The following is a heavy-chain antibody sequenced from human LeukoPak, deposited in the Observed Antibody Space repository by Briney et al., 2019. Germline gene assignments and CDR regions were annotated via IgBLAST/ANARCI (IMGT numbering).Heavy chain of an antibody. CDR2: IYYSGST. CDR1: GGSISNYF. CDR3: AREAQMVWFGELSARNAFDI. J-gene: IGHJ3*02. D-gene: IGHD3-10*01. Sequence: PSETLSLTCTVSGGSISNYFWSWIRQPPGKGLEWIGYIYYSGSTNYNPSLKSRVTISVDTSKNQFSLKLSSVTAADTAVYYCAREAQMVWFGELSARNAFDIWGQGTMVTVSS. V-gene: IGHV4-59*12.